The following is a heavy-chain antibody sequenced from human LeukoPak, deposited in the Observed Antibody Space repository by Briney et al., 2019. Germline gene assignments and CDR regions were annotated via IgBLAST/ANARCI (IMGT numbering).Heavy chain of an antibody. CDR1: GGSISSGSYY. CDR2: IYTSGST. CDR3: AREGPPGCSSTSCYTDY. V-gene: IGHV4-61*02. D-gene: IGHD2-2*02. J-gene: IGHJ4*02. Sequence: SESLSLTCTVSGGSISSGSYYWSWIRQPAGKGLEWIGRIYTSGSTNYNPSLKSRVTISVDTSKNQFSLKLSSVTAADPAVYYCAREGPPGCSSTSCYTDYWGQGTLVTVSS.